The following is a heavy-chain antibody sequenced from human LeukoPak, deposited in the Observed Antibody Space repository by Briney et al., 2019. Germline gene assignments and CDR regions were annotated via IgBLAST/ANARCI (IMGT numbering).Heavy chain of an antibody. CDR2: ISGSGGST. V-gene: IGHV3-23*01. J-gene: IGHJ4*02. CDR1: GFTFSSYA. Sequence: GGSLRLSCAASGFTFSSYAMSWVRQAPGKGLEWVSAISGSGGSTYYVDSVKGRFTISRDNSKNTLYLQMNSLRAEDTAVYYCAKDLLRAPISGIAVAGPFDYWGQGTLVTVSS. D-gene: IGHD6-19*01. CDR3: AKDLLRAPISGIAVAGPFDY.